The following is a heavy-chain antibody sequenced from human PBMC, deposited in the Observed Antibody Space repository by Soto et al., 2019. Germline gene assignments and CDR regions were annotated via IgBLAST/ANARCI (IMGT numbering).Heavy chain of an antibody. Sequence: GESLKISCKGSGYSFTSYWIGWVRQMPGKGLEWMGIIYPGDSDTRYSPSFQGQVTLSADKSISTAYLQWGTLKASDTAVYYCERGLKGFGELSPTDSWGQGTLVTVSS. CDR2: IYPGDSDT. D-gene: IGHD3-10*01. CDR3: ERGLKGFGELSPTDS. CDR1: GYSFTSYW. J-gene: IGHJ4*02. V-gene: IGHV5-51*01.